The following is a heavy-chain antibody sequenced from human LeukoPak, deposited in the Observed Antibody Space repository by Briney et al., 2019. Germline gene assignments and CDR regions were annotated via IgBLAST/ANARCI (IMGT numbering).Heavy chain of an antibody. J-gene: IGHJ4*02. CDR1: GYTFTSYG. D-gene: IGHD6-13*01. CDR3: ARPGTGYHNSWCDD. V-gene: IGHV1-18*01. CDR2: ISGNGGST. Sequence: GASVKVSCKASGYTFTSYGMSWVRQAPGQGLEWMGWISGNGGSTNYAENLKGRVTMTRDTSTSTVYLELSSLRSDDTAVYYCARPGTGYHNSWCDDWGQGTLVTVPS.